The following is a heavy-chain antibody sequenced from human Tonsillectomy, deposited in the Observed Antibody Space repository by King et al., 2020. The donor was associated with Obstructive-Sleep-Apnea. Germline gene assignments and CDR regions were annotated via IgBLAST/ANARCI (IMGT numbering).Heavy chain of an antibody. V-gene: IGHV4-59*01. CDR1: GGSISSYY. D-gene: IGHD6-13*01. CDR3: ATAATDSSSGAEFFQH. CDR2: IYFSGST. J-gene: IGHJ1*01. Sequence: VQLVESGPGLVKPSETLSLTCTVSGGSISSYYWTWIRQPPGKGLEWIGYIYFSGSTNSNPSLKSRVTISADTSKSHFSLKLKSVTAADTAVYYCATAATDSSSGAEFFQHWGQGTLVTVSS.